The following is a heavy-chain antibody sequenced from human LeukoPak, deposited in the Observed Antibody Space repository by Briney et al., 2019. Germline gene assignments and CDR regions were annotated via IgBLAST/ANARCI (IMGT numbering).Heavy chain of an antibody. CDR3: ARDDGPTPYYDFWSGYYRNWFDP. CDR1: GASISRSHW. V-gene: IGHV4-4*02. D-gene: IGHD3-3*01. CDR2: ILHSGSS. Sequence: SGTLSLACAVSGASISRSHWWSWVRQPPGKGLEWIGEILHSGSSNYNPSLKSRVTLSMDKSKNEFSLKLSSVTAADTAVYYCARDDGPTPYYDFWSGYYRNWFDPWGQGTLVTVSS. J-gene: IGHJ5*02.